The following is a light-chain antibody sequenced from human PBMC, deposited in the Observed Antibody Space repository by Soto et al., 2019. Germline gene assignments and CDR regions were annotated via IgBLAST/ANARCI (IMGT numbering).Light chain of an antibody. CDR2: DVT. CDR3: SSYTSSSTPYV. CDR1: SSDVGGYNY. J-gene: IGLJ1*01. Sequence: QSALTQPASESGSPGQSITISCTGTSSDVGGYNYVSWYQQHPVKAPKLMIYDVTNRPSGVSDRFSGSKSGNTASLTISGLQAEDEADYYCSSYTSSSTPYVFGTGTKVTVL. V-gene: IGLV2-14*01.